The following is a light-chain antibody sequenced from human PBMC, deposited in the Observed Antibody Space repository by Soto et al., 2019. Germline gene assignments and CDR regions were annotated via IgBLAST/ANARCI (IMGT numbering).Light chain of an antibody. J-gene: IGLJ1*01. CDR3: QVWDSSTAV. Sequence: SYDLTQSLSLSVALGQTARITCGANKIENKNVHWYQQRPGQAPLLVIYSDNNRPSGIPDRFSGSNSGNTATLTIKRVQAGDEADYYCQVWDSSTAVFGTGTKVTVL. V-gene: IGLV3-9*01. CDR2: SDN. CDR1: KIENKN.